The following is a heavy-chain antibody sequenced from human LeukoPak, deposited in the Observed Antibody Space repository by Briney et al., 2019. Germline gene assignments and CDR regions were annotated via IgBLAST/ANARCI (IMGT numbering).Heavy chain of an antibody. V-gene: IGHV3-33*08. J-gene: IGHJ3*02. D-gene: IGHD3-3*01. Sequence: GGSLRLSCAASGFSVSNYYMSWVRQPPGKGLEWVALIWYDGSNKYYADSVKGRFTISRDNSKNTLYLQMNSLRAEDTAVYYCAREPPLYYDFWSGYYWNAFDIWGQGTMVTVSS. CDR1: GFSVSNYY. CDR3: AREPPLYYDFWSGYYWNAFDI. CDR2: IWYDGSNK.